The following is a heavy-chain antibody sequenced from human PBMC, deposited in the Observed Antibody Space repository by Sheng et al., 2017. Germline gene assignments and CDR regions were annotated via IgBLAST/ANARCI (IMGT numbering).Heavy chain of an antibody. CDR3: ARVVRLRFLEWLSVYNWFDP. J-gene: IGHJ5*02. Sequence: QVQLQQWGAGLLKPSETLSLTCAVYGGSFSGYYWSWIRQPPGKGLEWIGEINHSGSTNYNPSLKSRVTISVDTSKNQFSLKLSSVTAADTAVYYCARVVRLRFLEWLSVYNWFDPWGQGTLVTVSS. CDR1: GGSFSGYY. CDR2: INHSGST. V-gene: IGHV4-34*01. D-gene: IGHD3-3*01.